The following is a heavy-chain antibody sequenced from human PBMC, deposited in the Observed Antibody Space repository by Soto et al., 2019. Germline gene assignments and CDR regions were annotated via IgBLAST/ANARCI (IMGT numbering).Heavy chain of an antibody. V-gene: IGHV1-18*01. CDR2: ISAYNGNT. CDR1: GYTFTSYG. CDR3: ARDKREYSRGWEYYFDH. J-gene: IGHJ4*02. D-gene: IGHD6-19*01. Sequence: QVQLVQSGAEVKKPGASVKVSCKASGYTFTSYGISWVRQAPGQGLEWMGWISAYNGNTNYAQKLQGRVTMTTDTSTKTAYMEVRSLRSDEKAVYYCARDKREYSRGWEYYFDHWGQGTLVTVSS.